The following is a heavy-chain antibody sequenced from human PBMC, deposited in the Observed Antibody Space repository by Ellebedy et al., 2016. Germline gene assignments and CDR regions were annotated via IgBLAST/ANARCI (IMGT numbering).Heavy chain of an antibody. J-gene: IGHJ5*02. D-gene: IGHD3-10*01. Sequence: SETLSLXXTVSGGSISSGDYYWSWIRQPPGKGLEWIGYIYYSGSTYYNPSLKSRVTISVDTSKNQFSLKLSSVTAADTAVYYCARVYGRIWFGEEMFDPWGQGTLVTVSS. CDR3: ARVYGRIWFGEEMFDP. CDR2: IYYSGST. CDR1: GGSISSGDYY. V-gene: IGHV4-30-4*01.